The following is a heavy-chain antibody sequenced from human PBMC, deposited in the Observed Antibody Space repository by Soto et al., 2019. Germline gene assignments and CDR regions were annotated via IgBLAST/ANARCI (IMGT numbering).Heavy chain of an antibody. CDR1: GFTFSSYA. Sequence: GGSLRLSCAASGFTFSSYAMHWVRQAPGKGLEWVAVISYDGSNKYNADSVKGRFAISRDNSKNTLYLQMNSLRAEDTAVYYCARFTVTTGDYGMDVWGQGTTVTVSS. J-gene: IGHJ6*02. V-gene: IGHV3-30*09. D-gene: IGHD4-4*01. CDR3: ARFTVTTGDYGMDV. CDR2: ISYDGSNK.